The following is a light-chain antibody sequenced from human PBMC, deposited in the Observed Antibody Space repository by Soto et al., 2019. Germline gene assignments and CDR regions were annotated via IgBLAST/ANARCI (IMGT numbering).Light chain of an antibody. Sequence: QLVLTQSPSASASLGASVKLTCTLSSGHSTYVIAWHQQQPEKGPRYLMKINSDGSHIKGDGIPDRFSGSSSGAERYLTISSLQSDDEADYYCQIWGTDTKRVFGGGTKLTVL. V-gene: IGLV4-69*01. CDR2: INSDGSH. CDR3: QIWGTDTKRV. CDR1: SGHSTYV. J-gene: IGLJ2*01.